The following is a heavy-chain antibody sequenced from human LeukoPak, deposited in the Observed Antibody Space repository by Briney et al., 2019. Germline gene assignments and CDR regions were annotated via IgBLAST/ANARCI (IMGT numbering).Heavy chain of an antibody. V-gene: IGHV3-23*01. CDR2: ISGTGDNV. CDR1: GFTFSSYA. D-gene: IGHD3-22*01. J-gene: IGHJ4*02. Sequence: GGSLRLSCAASGFTFSSYAMTWVRQAPGKGLEWVSYISGTGDNVYYSDSVKGPFTISRDNSKNTLYRQMNSLRAEDTAVYYCARRYYDASGYYSLDHWGPGTLVTVSS. CDR3: ARRYYDASGYYSLDH.